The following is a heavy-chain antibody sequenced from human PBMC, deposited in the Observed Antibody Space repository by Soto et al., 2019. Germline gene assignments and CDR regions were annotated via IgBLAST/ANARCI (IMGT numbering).Heavy chain of an antibody. V-gene: IGHV1-69*13. Sequence: ASVKVSCKASGGTFSSYAISWVRQAPGQGLEWMGGIIPIFGTANYAQKFQGRVTITADESTSTAYMELSSLRSEDTAVYYCARDTIAARGGYYGMDVWGQGTTVTVSS. D-gene: IGHD6-6*01. CDR1: GGTFSSYA. CDR2: IIPIFGTA. J-gene: IGHJ6*02. CDR3: ARDTIAARGGYYGMDV.